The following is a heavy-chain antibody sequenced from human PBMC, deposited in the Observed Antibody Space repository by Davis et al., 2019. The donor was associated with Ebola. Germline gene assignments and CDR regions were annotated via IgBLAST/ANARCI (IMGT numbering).Heavy chain of an antibody. CDR1: GGSISSGSYY. V-gene: IGHV4-61*09. D-gene: IGHD3-10*01. J-gene: IGHJ4*02. CDR2: MYTSGST. CDR3: TTGASRGFDS. Sequence: SETLSLTCSVSGGSISSGSYYWSWIRQPAGKGLEWIGHMYTSGSTNYNTSLKSRVTISADTSKNQFSLKLTSVTAADTALYFCTTGASRGFDSWGQGTLVTVSS.